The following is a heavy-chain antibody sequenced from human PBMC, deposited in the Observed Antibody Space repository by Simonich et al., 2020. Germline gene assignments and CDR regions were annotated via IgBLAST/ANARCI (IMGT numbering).Heavy chain of an antibody. D-gene: IGHD6-6*01. CDR1: GYTFTGYY. Sequence: QVQLVQSGAEVKKPGASVKVSCKASGYTFTGYYMHWVRQAPGQGLEWMRWNNPNSGGTNDAQKFQGSVTMTRDTSISTAYMELSRLRSDDTAVYYCARDRAARYYYYYYMDVWGKGTTVTVSS. CDR2: NNPNSGGT. V-gene: IGHV1-2*02. J-gene: IGHJ6*03. CDR3: ARDRAARYYYYYYMDV.